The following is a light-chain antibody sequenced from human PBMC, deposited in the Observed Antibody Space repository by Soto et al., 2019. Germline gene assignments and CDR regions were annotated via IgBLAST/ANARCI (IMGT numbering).Light chain of an antibody. CDR3: QQRSNWPPWT. J-gene: IGKJ1*01. CDR1: QSVSSF. Sequence: DIVLTQSPATLSLSPGERATLTCRASQSVSSFLAWYQQKPGQAPRLLIYGASIRATGIPARFSGSGSGTDCTLTISSLEPEDFAVYYCQQRSNWPPWTFGQGTKVEIK. CDR2: GAS. V-gene: IGKV3-11*01.